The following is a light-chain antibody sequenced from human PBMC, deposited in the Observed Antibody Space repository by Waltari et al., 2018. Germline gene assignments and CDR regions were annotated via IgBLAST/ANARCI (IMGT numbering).Light chain of an antibody. CDR3: AAWDDSHWV. Sequence: QSVLTQPPSASGTPGQRLTIHCSGSSSNIGSNTVNWYQQLQGTAPKLLIYSNNQRPSGVPDRFSGSKSGTSASLAISGLQSEDEADYYCAAWDDSHWVFGGGTKLTVL. V-gene: IGLV1-44*01. CDR2: SNN. J-gene: IGLJ3*02. CDR1: SSNIGSNT.